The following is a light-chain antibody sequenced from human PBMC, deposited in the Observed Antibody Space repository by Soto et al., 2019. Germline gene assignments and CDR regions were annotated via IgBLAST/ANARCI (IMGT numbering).Light chain of an antibody. Sequence: SQNVYNNLAWYQQKPGQAPRLLIFDASTRATGIPARFSGSGSGTEFTLPISGLQSEDFAIYYCQQYNKWPLITFGQGTRLEI. J-gene: IGKJ5*01. CDR1: QNVYNN. CDR2: DAS. V-gene: IGKV3-15*01. CDR3: QQYNKWPLIT.